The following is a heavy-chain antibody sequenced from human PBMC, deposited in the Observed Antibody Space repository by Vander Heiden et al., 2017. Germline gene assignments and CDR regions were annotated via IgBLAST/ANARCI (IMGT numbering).Heavy chain of an antibody. CDR3: ARRGSYRAFDY. CDR1: GFTVSSNY. D-gene: IGHD1-26*01. Sequence: EVQLVESGGGLIQPGGSLRLSCAASGFTVSSNYMSWVRQAPGKGREWVSVIYSGGSTYYADSVKGRFTIARDNTKNTLYLQMNSLRAEDTAVYYCARRGSYRAFDYWGQGTLVTVSS. V-gene: IGHV3-53*01. CDR2: IYSGGST. J-gene: IGHJ4*02.